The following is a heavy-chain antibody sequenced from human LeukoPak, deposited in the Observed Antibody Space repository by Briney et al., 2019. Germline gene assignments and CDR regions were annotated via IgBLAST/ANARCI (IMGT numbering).Heavy chain of an antibody. V-gene: IGHV3-23*01. D-gene: IGHD6-13*01. Sequence: SGGSLRLSCAASRFTFSSYAMSWVRQAPGMGLEWVSAISGSGGSTYYADSVKGRFTISRDNSKNTLYLQMNSLRAEDTAVYYCAKVLGIAEAEGDYWGQGTLVTVSS. CDR1: RFTFSSYA. CDR3: AKVLGIAEAEGDY. CDR2: ISGSGGST. J-gene: IGHJ4*02.